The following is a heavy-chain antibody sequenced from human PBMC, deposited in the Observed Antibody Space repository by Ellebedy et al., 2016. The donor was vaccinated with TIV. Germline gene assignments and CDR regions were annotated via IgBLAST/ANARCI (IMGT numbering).Heavy chain of an antibody. J-gene: IGHJ4*02. V-gene: IGHV4-4*02. CDR1: GGSISSSNW. D-gene: IGHD1-1*01. CDR2: IYHSGST. Sequence: MPSETLSLTCAVSGGSISSSNWWSWVRQPPGKGLEWIGEIYHSGSTNYNPSLKSRVTISVDKSKNQFSLKLSSVTAADTAVYYCARVTGLERSFDYWGQGTLVTVSS. CDR3: ARVTGLERSFDY.